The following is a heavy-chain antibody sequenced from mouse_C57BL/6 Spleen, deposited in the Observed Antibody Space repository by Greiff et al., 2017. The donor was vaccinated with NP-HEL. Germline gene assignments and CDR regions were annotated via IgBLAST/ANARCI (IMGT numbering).Heavy chain of an antibody. V-gene: IGHV5-16*01. J-gene: IGHJ1*03. Sequence: EVKLMESEGGLVQPGSSMKLSCTASGFTFSDYYMAWVRQVPEKGLEWVANINYDGSSTYYLDSLKSRFIISRDNAKNILYLQMSSLKSEDTATYYCARKGYWYFDVWGTGTTVTVSS. CDR1: GFTFSDYY. CDR2: INYDGSST. CDR3: ARKGYWYFDV.